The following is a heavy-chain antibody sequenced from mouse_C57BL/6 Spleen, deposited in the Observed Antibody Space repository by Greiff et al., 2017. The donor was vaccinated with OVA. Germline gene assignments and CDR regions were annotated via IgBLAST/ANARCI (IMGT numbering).Heavy chain of an antibody. Sequence: QVQLQQSGAELVRPGASVKMSCKASGYTFTSYNMHWVKQTPRQGLEWIGAIYPGNGDTSYNQKFKGKATLTVDKSSSTAYMQLSSLTSEDSAVYFCARDYYGSSYGRENYFDYWGQGTTLTVSS. J-gene: IGHJ2*01. CDR3: ARDYYGSSYGRENYFDY. V-gene: IGHV1-12*01. D-gene: IGHD1-1*01. CDR2: IYPGNGDT. CDR1: GYTFTSYN.